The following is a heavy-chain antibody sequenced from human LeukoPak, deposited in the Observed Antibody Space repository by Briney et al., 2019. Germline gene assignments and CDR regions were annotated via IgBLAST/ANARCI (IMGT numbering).Heavy chain of an antibody. CDR1: GFTVRSSY. CDR2: IRSKAYGGTT. CDR3: TRDSYPDTVTTDY. V-gene: IGHV3-49*02. J-gene: IGHJ4*02. D-gene: IGHD4-17*01. Sequence: PGGSLRLSCAASGFTVRSSYMSWVRQAPGKGLEWVGFIRSKAYGGTTEYAASVKGRFTISRDDSKSIAYLQMNSLKTEDTAVYYCTRDSYPDTVTTDYWGQGTLVTVSS.